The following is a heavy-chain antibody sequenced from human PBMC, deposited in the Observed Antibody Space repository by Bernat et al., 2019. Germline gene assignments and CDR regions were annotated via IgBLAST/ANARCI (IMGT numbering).Heavy chain of an antibody. CDR2: ISSSSSYT. V-gene: IGHV3-11*06. Sequence: QVQLVESGGGLVKPGGSLRLSCAASGFTFSDYYMSWIRQAPGKGLEWVSYISSSSSYTNYADSVKGRFTISRDNSKNTLYLQMKSLRAEDTAVYYCARGYSSGWYDYWGQGTLVTVSS. J-gene: IGHJ4*02. CDR3: ARGYSSGWYDY. CDR1: GFTFSDYY. D-gene: IGHD6-19*01.